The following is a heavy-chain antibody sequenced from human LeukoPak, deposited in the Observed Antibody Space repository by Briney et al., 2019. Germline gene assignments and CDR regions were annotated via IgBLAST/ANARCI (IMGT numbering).Heavy chain of an antibody. CDR1: GSRFYTYW. D-gene: IGHD3-22*01. Sequence: GVSLKISSKGSGSRFYTYWIAWVRPIPGKGLEWMGIIYPDDSDTRYSPSFLGQVTISADKSVRTAYLQWSSLKASDTAMYYCARPNITSYYDSRGYDAFDVWGQGTMVTVSS. CDR2: IYPDDSDT. V-gene: IGHV5-51*01. J-gene: IGHJ3*01. CDR3: ARPNITSYYDSRGYDAFDV.